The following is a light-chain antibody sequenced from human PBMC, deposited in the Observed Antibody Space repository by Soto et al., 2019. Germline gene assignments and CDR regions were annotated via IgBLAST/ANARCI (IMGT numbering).Light chain of an antibody. CDR1: SSDVGGYNY. CDR2: DVS. J-gene: IGLJ1*01. Sequence: LTQPASVSGSPGQSVTISCTGTSSDVGGYNYVSWYQQHPGKAPKLMIYDVSNRPSGVSNRFSGSKSGNTASLTISGLQAEDEADYYCSSYTSSSTLDVFGTGTKVTVL. CDR3: SSYTSSSTLDV. V-gene: IGLV2-14*01.